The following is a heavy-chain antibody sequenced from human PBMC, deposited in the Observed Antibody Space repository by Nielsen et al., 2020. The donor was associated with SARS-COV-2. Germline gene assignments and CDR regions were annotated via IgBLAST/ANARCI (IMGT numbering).Heavy chain of an antibody. CDR2: ISYDGSNK. V-gene: IGHV3-33*05. CDR3: ARSRDCSSASCYFAY. J-gene: IGHJ4*02. D-gene: IGHD2-2*01. Sequence: WIRQPPGKGLEWVAVISYDGSNKYYADSMKGRFTISRDNSKNTVYLQMNSLRAEDTAVYYCARSRDCSSASCYFAYWGQGTRVTVSS.